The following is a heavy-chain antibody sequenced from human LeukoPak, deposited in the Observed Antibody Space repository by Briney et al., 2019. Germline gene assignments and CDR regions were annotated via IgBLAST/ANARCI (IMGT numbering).Heavy chain of an antibody. CDR1: GGSISSYY. D-gene: IGHD3-22*01. V-gene: IGHV4-59*12. CDR2: IYYSGST. Sequence: SETLSLTCTVSGGSISSYYWSWIRQPPGKGLEWIGYIYYSGSTNYNPSLKSRVTISVDTSKNQFSLKLSSVTAADTAVYYCARGPPSNYYDSSGSKGPFDYWGQGTLVTVSS. J-gene: IGHJ4*02. CDR3: ARGPPSNYYDSSGSKGPFDY.